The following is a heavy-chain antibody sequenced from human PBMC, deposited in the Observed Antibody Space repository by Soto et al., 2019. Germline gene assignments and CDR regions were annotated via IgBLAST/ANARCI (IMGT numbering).Heavy chain of an antibody. V-gene: IGHV1-8*01. CDR3: AREGHDYGDPRGDYYYYGMDV. J-gene: IGHJ6*02. Sequence: ASVKVSCKASGYTFTSYDINWVRQATGQGLEWMGWMNPNSGNTGYAQKFQGRVTMTRNTSISTAYMELSSLRSEDTAVYYCAREGHDYGDPRGDYYYYGMDVWSQGTTVTVSS. CDR1: GYTFTSYD. CDR2: MNPNSGNT. D-gene: IGHD4-17*01.